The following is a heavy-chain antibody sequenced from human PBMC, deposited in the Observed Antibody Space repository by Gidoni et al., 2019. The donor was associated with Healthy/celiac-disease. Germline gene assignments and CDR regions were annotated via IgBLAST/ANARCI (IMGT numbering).Heavy chain of an antibody. V-gene: IGHV3-20*04. D-gene: IGHD6-13*01. Sequence: EVQLVESGGGVVRPGGSRRLSCAASGFTFDDYGMSWVRQAPGKGLGCVSGINWNGGSTGYADSVKGRFTISRDNAKNSLYLQMNSLRAEDTALYYCARAGSIAEENDYWGQGTLVTVSS. CDR3: ARAGSIAEENDY. CDR1: GFTFDDYG. CDR2: INWNGGST. J-gene: IGHJ4*02.